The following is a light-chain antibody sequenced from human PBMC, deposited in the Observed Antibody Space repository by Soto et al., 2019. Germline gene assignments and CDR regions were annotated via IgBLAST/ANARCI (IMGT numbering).Light chain of an antibody. CDR2: GAS. V-gene: IGKV1-39*01. Sequence: DIQMTQSPSSLSASVGDRVTITCRASQTINTYLHWYQQKPGKAPQLLIYGASTLQSGVPSRFSGSGSGTDFTLTISSLQPEDFASYYCQHSYSSPHTFGPGTKLEIK. CDR3: QHSYSSPHT. J-gene: IGKJ2*01. CDR1: QTINTY.